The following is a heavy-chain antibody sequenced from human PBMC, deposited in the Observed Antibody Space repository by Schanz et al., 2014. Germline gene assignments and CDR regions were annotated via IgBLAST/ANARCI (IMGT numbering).Heavy chain of an antibody. CDR2: IKQDGSEK. J-gene: IGHJ4*02. V-gene: IGHV3-7*03. D-gene: IGHD4-17*01. Sequence: EVQLLESGGGLVQPGGSLRLSCAASGFTFSNYAMGWVRQAPGKGLEWVANIKQDGSEKYYVDSVKGRFTISRDNAKNSLYLQMNSLRAEDTAVYYCARDAVTSVLTPGFYYWGQGTLVTVSA. CDR1: GFTFSNYA. CDR3: ARDAVTSVLTPGFYY.